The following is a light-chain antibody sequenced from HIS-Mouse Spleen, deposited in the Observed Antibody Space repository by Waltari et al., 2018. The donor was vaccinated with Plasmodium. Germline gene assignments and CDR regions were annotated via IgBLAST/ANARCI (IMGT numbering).Light chain of an antibody. J-gene: IGLJ3*02. Sequence: SYELTQPPSVSVSPGQTARLTCSGYALPKKYAYCYQQKSRQAPVLVIYEDSKRPSGILERFSGSSSGKMATLTISGDQVEEEADYYCYSTDSSGNQRVFGGGTKLTV. CDR3: YSTDSSGNQRV. V-gene: IGLV3-10*01. CDR1: ALPKKY. CDR2: EDS.